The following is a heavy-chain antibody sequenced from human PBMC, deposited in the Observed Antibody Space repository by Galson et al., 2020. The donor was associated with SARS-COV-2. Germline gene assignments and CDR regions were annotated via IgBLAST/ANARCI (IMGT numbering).Heavy chain of an antibody. V-gene: IGHV4-31*03. J-gene: IGHJ3*02. CDR2: IYYSGST. CDR3: ARARITMLVVVDAFDI. CDR1: GGSISSGGFH. Sequence: SETLSLTCTVSGGSISSGGFHWSWTPPPPGKGLEWIGYIYYSGSTYYNPSLKSRVTISVDTSKNQFSLKLSSVTAADAAVYYCARARITMLVVVDAFDIWGQGTMVTVSS. D-gene: IGHD3-22*01.